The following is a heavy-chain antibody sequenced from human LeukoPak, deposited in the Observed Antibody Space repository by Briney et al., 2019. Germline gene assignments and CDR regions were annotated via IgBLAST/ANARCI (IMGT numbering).Heavy chain of an antibody. V-gene: IGHV3-66*01. CDR1: GVTVGNNY. Sequence: PGGSLRLSCAASGVTVGNNYMNWVRQAPGKGLEWVSLICSGGSTHYADSVKGRFTISRDNSKNTLYLQMNSLRVDDTAVYYCARDPPAVAANTYGWGQGTLVTVSS. CDR2: ICSGGST. J-gene: IGHJ4*02. D-gene: IGHD6-6*01. CDR3: ARDPPAVAANTYG.